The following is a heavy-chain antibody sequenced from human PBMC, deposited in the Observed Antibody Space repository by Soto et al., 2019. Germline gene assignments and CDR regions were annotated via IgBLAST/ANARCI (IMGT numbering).Heavy chain of an antibody. D-gene: IGHD3-10*01. CDR1: GGSISSGGYY. Sequence: PSETLSLTCTVSGGSISSGGYYWSWIRQHPGKGLEWIGYIYYSGSTYYNPSLKSRVTISVDTSKNQFSLKLSSVTAADTAVYYCARVRHPRSGRERKYYFDYWGHGTLVTVSS. CDR3: ARVRHPRSGRERKYYFDY. CDR2: IYYSGST. J-gene: IGHJ4*01. V-gene: IGHV4-31*03.